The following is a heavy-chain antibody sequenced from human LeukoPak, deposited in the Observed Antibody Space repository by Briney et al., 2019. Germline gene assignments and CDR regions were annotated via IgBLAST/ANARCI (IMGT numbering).Heavy chain of an antibody. CDR1: GGTFSSYA. D-gene: IGHD4-17*01. CDR2: IIPIFGTA. Sequence: SVKVSCKASGGTFSSYAISWVRQAPGQGLEWMGGIIPIFGTANYAQKFQGRVTITADKSTSTAYMELRSLRSDDTAVYYCARDGPDYGDYVNFDYWGQGTLVTVSS. V-gene: IGHV1-69*06. CDR3: ARDGPDYGDYVNFDY. J-gene: IGHJ4*02.